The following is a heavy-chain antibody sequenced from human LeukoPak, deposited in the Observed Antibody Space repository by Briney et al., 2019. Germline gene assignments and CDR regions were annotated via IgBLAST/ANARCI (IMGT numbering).Heavy chain of an antibody. Sequence: SVKVSCKASGGTFSSYAISWVRQAPGQGLEWMGGIIPIFGTANYAQKLQGRVTMTTDTSTSTAYMELRSLRSDDTAVYYCARGSPPRVYYDRSGYYSYYFDYWGQGTLVTVSS. CDR1: GGTFSSYA. V-gene: IGHV1-69*05. J-gene: IGHJ4*02. CDR2: IIPIFGTA. D-gene: IGHD3-22*01. CDR3: ARGSPPRVYYDRSGYYSYYFDY.